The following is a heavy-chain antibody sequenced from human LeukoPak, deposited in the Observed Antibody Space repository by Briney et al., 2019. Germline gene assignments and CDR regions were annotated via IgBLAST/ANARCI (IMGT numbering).Heavy chain of an antibody. J-gene: IGHJ4*02. D-gene: IGHD1-1*01. CDR2: ISYDGSNK. Sequence: GGSLRLSCAASGFTFSSYAMHWVRQAPGRGLEWVAVISYDGSNKYYADSVKGRFTISRDNSKNTLYLQMNSLRAEDTAVYYCAKDRTAYNAIDYWGQGTLVTVSS. CDR1: GFTFSSYA. CDR3: AKDRTAYNAIDY. V-gene: IGHV3-30-3*01.